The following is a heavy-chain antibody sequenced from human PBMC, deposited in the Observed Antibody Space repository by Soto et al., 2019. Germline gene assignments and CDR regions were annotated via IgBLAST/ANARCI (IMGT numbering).Heavy chain of an antibody. J-gene: IGHJ6*02. CDR1: GFSFTSYW. V-gene: IGHV5-10-1*01. D-gene: IGHD2-2*01. Sequence: GEALQISCKGSGFSFTSYWISWVRQMPGKGLEWMGKIDPNDSYSEYSPSFQGHVTFSADKSTSTAYLQWKSLKASDTAMYDCARRTLGYQLYNHHGMDFCGQGTAVIVSS. CDR3: ARRTLGYQLYNHHGMDF. CDR2: IDPNDSYS.